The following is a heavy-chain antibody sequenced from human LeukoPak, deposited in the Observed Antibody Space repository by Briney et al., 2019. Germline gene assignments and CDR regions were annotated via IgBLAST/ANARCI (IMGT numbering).Heavy chain of an antibody. CDR1: GFTFSSYG. J-gene: IGHJ4*02. CDR2: ITGSGGRT. V-gene: IGHV3-23*01. Sequence: GGSLRLSCAASGFTFSSYGMNWVRQAPGKGLEWVSGITGSGGRTYYADSVKGRFTISRDNSKNTLYLQVNSLRADDTAVYYCARDIRMASFDYRGQGTLVTVSS. D-gene: IGHD5-24*01. CDR3: ARDIRMASFDY.